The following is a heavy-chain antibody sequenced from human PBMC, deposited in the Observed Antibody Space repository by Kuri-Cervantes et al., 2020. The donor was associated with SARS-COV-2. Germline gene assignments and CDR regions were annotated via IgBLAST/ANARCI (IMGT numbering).Heavy chain of an antibody. CDR1: GYTFTSYD. J-gene: IGHJ4*02. CDR3: ARGGSSWYLDY. Sequence: ASVKVACKASGYTFTSYDINWVRQATGQGLEWMGWMNPNSGNTGYAQKFQGRVTMTRDTSTSTVYMELSSLRSEDTAVYYCARGGSSWYLDYWGQGTLVTVSS. CDR2: MNPNSGNT. D-gene: IGHD6-13*01. V-gene: IGHV1-8*01.